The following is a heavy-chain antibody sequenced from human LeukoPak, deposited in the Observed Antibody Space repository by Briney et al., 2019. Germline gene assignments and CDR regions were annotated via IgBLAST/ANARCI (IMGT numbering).Heavy chain of an antibody. Sequence: SGGSLRLSCAASGFTVSSNYMGGVRKAPGKGLGGVSVIYSGGSTYYADSVKGRFTISRDNSKNTLYLQMNSLRAEDTAVYYCARAAVVNDDAFDIWGQGTMVTVSS. CDR1: GFTVSSNY. V-gene: IGHV3-53*01. D-gene: IGHD3-22*01. CDR3: ARAAVVNDDAFDI. J-gene: IGHJ3*02. CDR2: IYSGGST.